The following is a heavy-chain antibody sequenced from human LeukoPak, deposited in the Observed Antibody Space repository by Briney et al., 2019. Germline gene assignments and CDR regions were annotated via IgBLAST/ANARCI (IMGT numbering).Heavy chain of an antibody. Sequence: ASVKVSCKASGCTFTSYYMHWVRQAPGQGLEWMGIINPSGGSTSYAQKFQGRVTMTRDMSTSTVYMELSSLRSEDTAVYYCARVSPRRVAMAPFDYWGQGTLVTVSS. D-gene: IGHD5-18*01. CDR2: INPSGGST. J-gene: IGHJ4*02. V-gene: IGHV1-46*01. CDR3: ARVSPRRVAMAPFDY. CDR1: GCTFTSYY.